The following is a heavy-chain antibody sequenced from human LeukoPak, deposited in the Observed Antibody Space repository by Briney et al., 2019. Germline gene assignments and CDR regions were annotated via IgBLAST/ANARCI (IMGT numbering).Heavy chain of an antibody. J-gene: IGHJ6*02. CDR3: ARDWSGDDYYYGMDV. Sequence: GGSLRLSCAASGFTFSSYWMSWVRQAPGKGLEWVANIKQDGSEKYYVDSVKGRFTISRDNAKNSLYLQMNSLRAEDTAVYYCARDWSGDDYYYGMDVWGQGTTVTVSS. CDR1: GFTFSSYW. D-gene: IGHD3-10*01. CDR2: IKQDGSEK. V-gene: IGHV3-7*01.